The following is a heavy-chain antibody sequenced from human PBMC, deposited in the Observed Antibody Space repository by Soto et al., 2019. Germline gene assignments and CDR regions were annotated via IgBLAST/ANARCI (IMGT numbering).Heavy chain of an antibody. V-gene: IGHV3-15*01. D-gene: IGHD2-15*01. CDR3: ARGRMVIRDFGC. CDR2: IKSKTAGTTT. J-gene: IGHJ4*02. Sequence: RPSYAAAAFSSSKACVRWVRPGQENGLQWARRIKSKTAGTTTDYAPPVKGRFTISRDDSKNTLYLQMNSLRTEDTAVYFCARGRMVIRDFGCLGQGSLVTVSS. CDR1: AFSSSKAC.